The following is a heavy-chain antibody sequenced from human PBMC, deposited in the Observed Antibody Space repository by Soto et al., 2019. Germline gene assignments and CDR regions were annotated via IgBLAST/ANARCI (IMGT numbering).Heavy chain of an antibody. V-gene: IGHV1-69*01. J-gene: IGHJ4*02. CDR1: GGTFSTYA. D-gene: IGHD6-19*01. Sequence: QVQLVQSGAEVKQPGSSVKVSCKTSGGTFSTYAIYWVRQAPGQGLEWMGAIIPLLGTADYAQKFQGRVTITADESTSTADMELGSLRSEDTAVYYCASPQGSDSSGYYYVAYGRQGTLVTVSS. CDR2: IIPLLGTA. CDR3: ASPQGSDSSGYYYVAY.